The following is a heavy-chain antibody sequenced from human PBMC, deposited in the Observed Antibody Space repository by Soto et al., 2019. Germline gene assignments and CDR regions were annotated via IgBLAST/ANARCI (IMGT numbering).Heavy chain of an antibody. V-gene: IGHV3-30*18. Sequence: GALRLSCAASGFTFSSYGMHWVRQAPGKGLEWVAVISYDGSNKYYADSMKGRFTISRDNSKNTLYLQMNSLRAEDTAVYYCAKGGHPPLNWGQGTLVTVS. CDR2: ISYDGSNK. CDR3: AKGGHPPLN. J-gene: IGHJ4*02. CDR1: GFTFSSYG.